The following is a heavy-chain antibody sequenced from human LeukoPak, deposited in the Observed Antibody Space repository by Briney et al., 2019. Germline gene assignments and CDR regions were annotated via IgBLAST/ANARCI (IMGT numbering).Heavy chain of an antibody. J-gene: IGHJ4*02. CDR2: ISGSGGST. V-gene: IGHV3-23*01. CDR1: TFTFSSYA. Sequence: AGSLRLSCAASTFTFSSYAMSWDRQAQGRGREWVSAISGSGGSTYYADSVKGRFTISRDNSKSTLYLQMNSLRAEDTAVYYCAKVNPVGYWGQGTLVTVSS. CDR3: AKVNPVGY.